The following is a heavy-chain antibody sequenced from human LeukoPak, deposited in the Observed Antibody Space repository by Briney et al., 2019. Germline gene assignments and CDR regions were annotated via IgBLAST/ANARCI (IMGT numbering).Heavy chain of an antibody. V-gene: IGHV3-23*01. J-gene: IGHJ4*02. D-gene: IGHD4-17*01. CDR3: AKNSYGDYGPFDY. CDR2: ISGSGGST. Sequence: GGSLRLSCAASGFTFSSYAMSWVRQAPGKGLEWVSAISGSGGSTYYADSVKGRFTISRDNSKNTLYLQMNSLRAEGTAVYYCAKNSYGDYGPFDYWGQGTLVTVSS. CDR1: GFTFSSYA.